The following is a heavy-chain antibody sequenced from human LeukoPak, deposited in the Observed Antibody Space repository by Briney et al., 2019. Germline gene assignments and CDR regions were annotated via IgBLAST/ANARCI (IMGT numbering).Heavy chain of an antibody. V-gene: IGHV4-39*01. D-gene: IGHD6-19*01. J-gene: IGHJ5*02. CDR3: AVGYSSGPGP. CDR1: GGSISSSSYY. CDR2: IYYSGST. Sequence: SETLSLTCTVSGGSISSSSYYWGWLRQPPGKGLEWIGSIYYSGSTYYNPSLKSRVTISVDTSKNQFSLKLSSVTAADTAVYYCAVGYSSGPGPWGQGTLVTVSS.